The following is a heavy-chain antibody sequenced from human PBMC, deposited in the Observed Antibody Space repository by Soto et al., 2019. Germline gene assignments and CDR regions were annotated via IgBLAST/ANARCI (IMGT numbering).Heavy chain of an antibody. D-gene: IGHD5-12*01. J-gene: IGHJ6*02. CDR2: ISYSGCT. V-gene: IGHV4-59*01. Sequence: SETLSLTCTVSGGSISSYYWSWIRQPPGKGLEWIGYISYSGCTSYNPSLKSRVTISVDTSKNQLPLNLSSVTAADTAVYYCARGPVGYSGYPRLYYYYYYGMDVWGQGTTVTVSS. CDR1: GGSISSYY. CDR3: ARGPVGYSGYPRLYYYYYYGMDV.